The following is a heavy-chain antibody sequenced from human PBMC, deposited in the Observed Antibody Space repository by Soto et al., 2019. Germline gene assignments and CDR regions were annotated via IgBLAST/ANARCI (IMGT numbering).Heavy chain of an antibody. CDR2: IYHSGGI. D-gene: IGHD3-10*02. V-gene: IGHV4-4*02. CDR1: GMSISSNVW. CDR3: ARLVRVVVNEDGHWTFDL. Sequence: SETLSLTCAVSGMSISSNVWWSWGRQSPGKGLEWIAEIYHSGGITYNPSLKSRVTISVDKAGNQFSLKMTSVTAADTAMYYCARLVRVVVNEDGHWTFDLWGRGTLVTVSS. J-gene: IGHJ2*01.